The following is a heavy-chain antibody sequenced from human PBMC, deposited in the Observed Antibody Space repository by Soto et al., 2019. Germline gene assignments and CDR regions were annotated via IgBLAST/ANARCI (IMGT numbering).Heavy chain of an antibody. CDR3: AKVQEFCGFNCYIVDS. CDR1: GFTFSNSA. D-gene: IGHD2-21*02. Sequence: GGSLRLSCVASGFTFSNSAMSWVRHVPGKGLEWASGISSSGGRTNYAYSVKGRFTISRDNSKDTLYLQMNSLRAEDTALYYCAKVQEFCGFNCYIVDSWGQGVLVTVSS. CDR2: ISSSGGRT. V-gene: IGHV3-23*01. J-gene: IGHJ4*02.